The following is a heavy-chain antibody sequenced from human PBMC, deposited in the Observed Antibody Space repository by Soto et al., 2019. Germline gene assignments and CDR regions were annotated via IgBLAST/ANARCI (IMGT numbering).Heavy chain of an antibody. CDR3: ARGFGRSHFDY. CDR1: GGSISSRDSY. CDR2: FHYSGST. J-gene: IGHJ4*02. Sequence: SDTLSLTCTVSGGSISSRDSYWGWIRQPPGKGLEWIGSFHYSGSTYYNPSLKSRVTISVDTSKNQLSLRVTSVTAADTAVYYCARGFGRSHFDYWGQGTLVTVSS. V-gene: IGHV4-39*01. D-gene: IGHD3-16*01.